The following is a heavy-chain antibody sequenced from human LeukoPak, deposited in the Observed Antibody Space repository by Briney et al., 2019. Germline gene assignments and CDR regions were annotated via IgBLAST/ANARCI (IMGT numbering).Heavy chain of an antibody. V-gene: IGHV3-48*03. CDR1: GFTFSSYE. CDR2: ISSSGSTI. CDR3: ASWLPRHY. D-gene: IGHD3-10*01. J-gene: IGHJ4*02. Sequence: PGGSLGLSCAASGFTFSSYEMNWVRQAPGKGLEWVSSISSSGSTIYYADSVKGRFTISRDNAKNSLYLQMNSLRAEDTAVYYCASWLPRHYWGQGTLVTVSS.